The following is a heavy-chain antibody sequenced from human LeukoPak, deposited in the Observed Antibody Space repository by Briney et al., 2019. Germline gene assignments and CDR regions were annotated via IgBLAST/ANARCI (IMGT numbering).Heavy chain of an antibody. J-gene: IGHJ4*02. Sequence: GRSLRLSCAASGFTFSSYGMHWVRQAPGKGLEWVAVISYHGSNKYYADSVKGRFTISRDNSKNTLYLQMNSLRAEDTAAYYCAKDRVGVMLDYWGQGTLVTVSS. V-gene: IGHV3-30*18. CDR3: AKDRVGVMLDY. D-gene: IGHD3-16*01. CDR1: GFTFSSYG. CDR2: ISYHGSNK.